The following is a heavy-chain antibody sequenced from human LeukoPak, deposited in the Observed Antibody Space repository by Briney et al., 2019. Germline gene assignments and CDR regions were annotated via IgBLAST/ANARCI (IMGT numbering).Heavy chain of an antibody. CDR2: IIPILGIA. CDR3: ARDPGGVNRRAGIY. V-gene: IGHV1-69*04. D-gene: IGHD1-14*01. Sequence: SVKVSCKASGGTFSSYAISWVRQAPGQGLEWMGRIIPILGIANYAQKFQGRVTITADKSTSTAYMELSSLRSEDTAVYYCARDPGGVNRRAGIYWGQGTLVTVSS. CDR1: GGTFSSYA. J-gene: IGHJ4*02.